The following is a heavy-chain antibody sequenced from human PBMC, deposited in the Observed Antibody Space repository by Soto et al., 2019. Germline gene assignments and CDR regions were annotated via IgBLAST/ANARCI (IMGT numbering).Heavy chain of an antibody. D-gene: IGHD3-9*01. CDR2: IHYRGDT. CDR3: ARLPTGYPNWFDP. J-gene: IGHJ5*02. CDR1: GASISTNHHN. Sequence: QVQLQGSGPGLVRPSETLSLTCTVSGASISTNHHNWAWVRQPPGKGLEWMGNIHYRGDTYFNQSLGSRLSMSVDTSKNQFSLKLTSVTAADTAVYYCARLPTGYPNWFDPWGQGTLVTVSS. V-gene: IGHV4-39*01.